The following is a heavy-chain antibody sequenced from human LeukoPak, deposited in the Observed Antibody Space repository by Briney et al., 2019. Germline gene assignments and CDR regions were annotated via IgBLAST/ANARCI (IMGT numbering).Heavy chain of an antibody. V-gene: IGHV4-4*07. CDR3: TRDTGTTGEVKFDP. D-gene: IGHD4-17*01. J-gene: IGHJ5*02. CDR2: IYTSGST. Sequence: SETLSLTCTVSGNSFGDYYWSWIRQPAGKGLEWIGRIYTSGSTTYNPSLKSRVTMSVDTSKSQFSLNLMSVTAADTAAYYCTRDTGTTGEVKFDPWGQGTLVSVSS. CDR1: GNSFGDYY.